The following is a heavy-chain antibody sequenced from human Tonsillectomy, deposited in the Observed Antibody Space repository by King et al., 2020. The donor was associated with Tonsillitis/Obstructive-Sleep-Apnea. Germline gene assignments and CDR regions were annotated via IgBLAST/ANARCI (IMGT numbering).Heavy chain of an antibody. CDR1: GFTFSSYS. J-gene: IGHJ3*02. V-gene: IGHV3-21*01. CDR3: ARTLYGDYVKTVPYAFDI. D-gene: IGHD4-17*01. Sequence: QLVQSGGGLVKPGGSLRLSCAASGFTFSSYSMNWVRQAPGKGLEWVSSISNSRIYIYYSDSVKGRFTISRDNAKNSLYQQLNSLRAEDTAVYYCARTLYGDYVKTVPYAFDIWGQGTMVTVSS. CDR2: ISNSRIYI.